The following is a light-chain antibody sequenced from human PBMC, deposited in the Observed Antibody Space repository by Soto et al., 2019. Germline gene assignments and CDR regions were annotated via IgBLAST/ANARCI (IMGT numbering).Light chain of an antibody. CDR2: GAS. CDR1: QSVSSSY. Sequence: EIVLTQSPGTLSLSPGERATLSCRASQSVSSSYLAWYQQKPGQAPRLLIYGASSRATGIPDRFSGSGSGTDFTLTIIRLEADDFAVYYCQQYGSSPRGTFGQGTKVEIK. V-gene: IGKV3-20*01. J-gene: IGKJ1*01. CDR3: QQYGSSPRGT.